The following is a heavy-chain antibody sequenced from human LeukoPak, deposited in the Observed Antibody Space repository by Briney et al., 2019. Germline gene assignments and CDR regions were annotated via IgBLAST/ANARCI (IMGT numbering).Heavy chain of an antibody. CDR1: GFTFSRYW. CDR3: ARGGTSYSGKLDY. CDR2: FKSDGSIT. J-gene: IGHJ4*02. D-gene: IGHD1-26*01. V-gene: IGHV3-74*01. Sequence: QTGGSLRLSCAASGFTFSRYWTHWVRQAPGKGLVWVSRFKSDGSITTYADSVKGRFTISRDNAKNTLYLQMNSLRAEDTAVYYCARGGTSYSGKLDYWGLGTLVTVSS.